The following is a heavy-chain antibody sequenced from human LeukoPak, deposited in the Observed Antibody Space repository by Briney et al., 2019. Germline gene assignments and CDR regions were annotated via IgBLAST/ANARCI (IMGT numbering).Heavy chain of an antibody. D-gene: IGHD3-22*01. J-gene: IGHJ4*02. CDR1: GGTFSSYA. Sequence: SVKVSCKASGGTFSSYAISWVRQAPGQGLEWMGGIIPIFGTANYAQKFQGRVTITADESTSTAYKELSSLRSEDTAVYYCARAYYYDSSGYYPLDYWGQGTLVTVSS. CDR3: ARAYYYDSSGYYPLDY. V-gene: IGHV1-69*13. CDR2: IIPIFGTA.